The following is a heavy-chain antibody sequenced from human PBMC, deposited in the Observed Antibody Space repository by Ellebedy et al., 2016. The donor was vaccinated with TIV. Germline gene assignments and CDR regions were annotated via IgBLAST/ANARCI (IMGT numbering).Heavy chain of an antibody. D-gene: IGHD1-14*01. CDR3: ARDGAAFSSDWYNHYGMDV. CDR1: GFTFSHYS. Sequence: GGSLRLSXAASGFTFSHYSMNWVRQAPGKGLEWVSSISKSSSYIYYADSVRGRLTISRDNAKNSVYLQMNSLRAEDTAVYYCARDGAAFSSDWYNHYGMDVWGQGTTVTVSS. J-gene: IGHJ6*02. V-gene: IGHV3-21*01. CDR2: ISKSSSYI.